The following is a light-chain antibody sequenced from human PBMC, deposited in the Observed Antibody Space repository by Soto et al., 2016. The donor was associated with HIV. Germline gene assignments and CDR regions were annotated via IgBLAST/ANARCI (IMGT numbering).Light chain of an antibody. CDR1: QSISRY. Sequence: DIQMTQSPSSLSASVGDRVTITCRASQSISRYLNWYQQKPGKAPKLLMYAASSLQSGVPSRFSGGGSGTDFTLTISSLQAEDLATYFCQQYKNYPLTFGGGTKVEIK. CDR2: AAS. V-gene: IGKV1-39*01. J-gene: IGKJ4*01. CDR3: QQYKNYPLT.